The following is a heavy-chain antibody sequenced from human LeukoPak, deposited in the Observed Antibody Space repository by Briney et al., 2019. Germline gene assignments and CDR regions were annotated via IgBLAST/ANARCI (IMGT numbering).Heavy chain of an antibody. D-gene: IGHD4-17*01. V-gene: IGHV1-69*06. J-gene: IGHJ5*02. CDR2: IIPIFGTA. CDR3: ASDRVRFSGFDP. Sequence: SVKVSCKASGGTGSGYAISWVRQAPGQGLEWMGGIIPIFGTANYAQKFQGRVTITADKSTSTAYMELSSLRSEDTAVYYCASDRVRFSGFDPWGQGTLVTVSS. CDR1: GGTGSGYA.